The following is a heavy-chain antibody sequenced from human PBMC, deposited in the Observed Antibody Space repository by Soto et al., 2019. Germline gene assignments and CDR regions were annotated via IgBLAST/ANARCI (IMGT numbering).Heavy chain of an antibody. V-gene: IGHV3-33*08. D-gene: IGHD1-26*01. CDR2: IWYDGSNK. CDR1: GFTFDDYA. J-gene: IGHJ6*02. CDR3: ARDVGVGDGYKYYYYYYGMDV. Sequence: PGGSLRLSCAASGFTFDDYAMHWVRQAPGKGLEWVAVIWYDGSNKYYADSVKGRFTISRDNSKNTLYLQMNSLRAEDTAVYYCARDVGVGDGYKYYYYYYGMDVWGQGTTVTVSS.